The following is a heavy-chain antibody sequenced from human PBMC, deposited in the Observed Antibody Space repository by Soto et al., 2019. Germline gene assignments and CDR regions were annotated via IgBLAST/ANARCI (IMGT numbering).Heavy chain of an antibody. D-gene: IGHD3-9*01. CDR1: YFTITSDS. Sequence: GGLKGLCNAAGYFTITSDSRVWVRQARGKGLEWLAHISTWSSAKDYADSVRGRFTISRDDAKNSLYLQVSSLRFEDTAVYYCARDVDWAFDYWGRGTLVTVSS. V-gene: IGHV3-48*04. J-gene: IGHJ4*02. CDR2: ISTWSSAK. CDR3: ARDVDWAFDY.